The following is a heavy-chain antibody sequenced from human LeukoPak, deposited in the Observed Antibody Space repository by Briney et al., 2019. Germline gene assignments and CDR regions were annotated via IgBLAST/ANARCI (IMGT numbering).Heavy chain of an antibody. D-gene: IGHD6-13*01. CDR2: IYYSGST. V-gene: IGHV4-59*02. CDR1: GGSVSSYY. Sequence: SETLSLTCTVSGGSVSSYYWSWIRQPPGKGLEWIGYIYYSGSTYYNPSLKSRVTISVDKSKNQFSLNLSSVTAADTAVYYCARVPPSALVRTSWFDPWGQGTLVTVSS. CDR3: ARVPPSALVRTSWFDP. J-gene: IGHJ5*02.